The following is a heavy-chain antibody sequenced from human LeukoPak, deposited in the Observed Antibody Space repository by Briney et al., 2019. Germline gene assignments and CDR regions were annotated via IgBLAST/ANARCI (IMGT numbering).Heavy chain of an antibody. J-gene: IGHJ5*02. CDR2: IYNSGST. D-gene: IGHD6-13*01. CDR1: GGSISSSTYY. V-gene: IGHV4-39*01. Sequence: PSETLSLTCSVSGGSISSSTYYWGWIRQPPGKGLEWIGNIYNSGSTYYNPSLKRRVTISVDASKNQFSLKLSSVTAADTAVYCSNLGWFDPWGQGTLVTVSS. CDR3: NLGWFDP.